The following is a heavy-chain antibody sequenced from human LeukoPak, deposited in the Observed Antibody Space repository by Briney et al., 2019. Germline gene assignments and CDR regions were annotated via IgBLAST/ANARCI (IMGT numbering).Heavy chain of an antibody. CDR1: GFTFSSYS. CDR2: IKQDGSEK. Sequence: PGGSLRLSCAASGFTFSSYSMNWVRQAPGKGLEWVANIKQDGSEKYYVDSVKGRFTISRDNAKNSLYLQMNSLRAEDTAVYYCARDRSYYDSSGLGIRRDAFDIWGQGTMVTVSS. V-gene: IGHV3-7*01. CDR3: ARDRSYYDSSGLGIRRDAFDI. D-gene: IGHD3-22*01. J-gene: IGHJ3*02.